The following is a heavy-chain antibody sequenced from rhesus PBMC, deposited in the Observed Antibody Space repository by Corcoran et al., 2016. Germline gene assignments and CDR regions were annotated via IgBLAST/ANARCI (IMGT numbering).Heavy chain of an antibody. V-gene: IGHV1-111*02. J-gene: IGHJ4*01. CDR1: GYTSTDYY. CDR2: IDPEDGET. D-gene: IGHD6-37*01. Sequence: EVQLVQSGAEMKKPGASVKISCKSSGYTSTDYYLHWVQQAPGKGLEWMGRIDPEDGETKHAQKFQDRVTITADTSTDTAYMELSSLRSEDTAVYYCATRGGWTYFDYWGQGVLVTVSS. CDR3: ATRGGWTYFDY.